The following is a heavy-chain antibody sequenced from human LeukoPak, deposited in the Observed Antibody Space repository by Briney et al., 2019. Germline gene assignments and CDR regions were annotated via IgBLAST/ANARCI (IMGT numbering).Heavy chain of an antibody. CDR3: ARDSDYYDSSGYYAPYYYGMDV. Sequence: ASVKVSCKASGGTFSSYAISWVRQAPGQGLEWMGGIIPIFGTANYAQKLQGRVTMTTDTSTSTACMKLRSLRSDDTAVYYCARDSDYYDSSGYYAPYYYGMDVWGQGTTVTVSS. J-gene: IGHJ6*02. CDR1: GGTFSSYA. D-gene: IGHD3-22*01. V-gene: IGHV1-69*05. CDR2: IIPIFGTA.